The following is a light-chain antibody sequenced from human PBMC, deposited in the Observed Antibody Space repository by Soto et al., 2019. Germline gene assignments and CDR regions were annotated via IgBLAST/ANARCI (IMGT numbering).Light chain of an antibody. J-gene: IGLJ1*01. CDR1: SSDVGGYNY. Sequence: QSVLTQPASVSGSPGQSITISCTGTSSDVGGYNYVSWYQQHPGKAPKLMIYGVTNRPSGVSSRFSGSRSGNTASLTISGLHAEVEAEYFCNSYTSRSTFVFGTGTKLTVL. CDR2: GVT. CDR3: NSYTSRSTFV. V-gene: IGLV2-14*01.